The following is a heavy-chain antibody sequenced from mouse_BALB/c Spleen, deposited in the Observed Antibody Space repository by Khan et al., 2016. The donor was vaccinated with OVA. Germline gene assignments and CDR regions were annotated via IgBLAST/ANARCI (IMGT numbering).Heavy chain of an antibody. D-gene: IGHD1-1*02. CDR1: GFTFSDYY. CDR3: ATGFYGGAFTY. Sequence: EVELVESGGGLVKPGGSLKLSCAASGFTFSDYYMYWVRQTPEKRLEWVATIRAGGSYTYYPDSVKGRFTISRDDVKNHLYLQMSILKSADTAMYYCATGFYGGAFTYWGQGTLVTVSA. J-gene: IGHJ3*01. V-gene: IGHV5-4*02. CDR2: IRAGGSYT.